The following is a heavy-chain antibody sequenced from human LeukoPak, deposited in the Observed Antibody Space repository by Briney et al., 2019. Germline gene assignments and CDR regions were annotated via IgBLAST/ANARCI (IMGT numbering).Heavy chain of an antibody. CDR3: ARLEGSPLPAANYYYYYYMDV. CDR1: GYTFTGYY. Sequence: GASVKVSCKASGYTFTGYYMHWVRQAPGQGLEWMGWISAYNGNTNYAQKLQGRVTMTTDTSTSTAYMELRSLRSDDTAVYYCARLEGSPLPAANYYYYYYMDVWGKGTTVTVSS. CDR2: ISAYNGNT. V-gene: IGHV1-18*04. J-gene: IGHJ6*03. D-gene: IGHD2-2*01.